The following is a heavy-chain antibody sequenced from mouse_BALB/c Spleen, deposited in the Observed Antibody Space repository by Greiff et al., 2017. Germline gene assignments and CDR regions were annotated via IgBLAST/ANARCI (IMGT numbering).Heavy chain of an antibody. V-gene: IGHV14-3*02. D-gene: IGHD4-1*01. Sequence: EVKLEESGAELVKPGASVKLSCTASGFNIKDTYMHWVKQRPEQGLEWIGRIDPANGNTKYDPKFQGKATITADTSSNTAYLQLSSLTSEDTAVYYCARGLGPHYYAMDYWGQGTSVTVAA. CDR1: GFNIKDTY. J-gene: IGHJ4*01. CDR3: ARGLGPHYYAMDY. CDR2: IDPANGNT.